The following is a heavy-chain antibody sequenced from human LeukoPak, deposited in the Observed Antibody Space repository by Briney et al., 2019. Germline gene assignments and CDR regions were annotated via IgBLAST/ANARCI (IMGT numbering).Heavy chain of an antibody. D-gene: IGHD1-14*01. CDR2: INPNSGGT. Sequence: ASVKVSCKASGYTFTGYYMHWVRQAPGQGLEWMGWINPNSGGTNYAQKFQGWVTMTRDTSISTAYMELSRLRSDDTAVYYCARNHKSTGAFDDYWGQGTLVTVSS. CDR1: GYTFTGYY. V-gene: IGHV1-2*04. CDR3: ARNHKSTGAFDDY. J-gene: IGHJ4*02.